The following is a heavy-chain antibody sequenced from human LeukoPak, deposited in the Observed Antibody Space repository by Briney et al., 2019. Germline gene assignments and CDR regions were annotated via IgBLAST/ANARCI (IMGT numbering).Heavy chain of an antibody. J-gene: IGHJ5*02. V-gene: IGHV3-23*01. CDR3: AKDRGSGWYLNWFDP. CDR1: GFTFSTYA. CDR2: ISGSGGST. D-gene: IGHD6-19*01. Sequence: GGSLRLSCAASGFTFSTYAMSWVRQAPGKWLEWVSVISGSGGSTYYAGSVKGRFTISRDNSKNTLYLQMNSLRAEDTAVYYCAKDRGSGWYLNWFDPWGQGTLVTVSS.